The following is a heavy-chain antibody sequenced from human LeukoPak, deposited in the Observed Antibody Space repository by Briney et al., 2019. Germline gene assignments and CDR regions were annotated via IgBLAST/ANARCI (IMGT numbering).Heavy chain of an antibody. Sequence: PSETLSPTCTVSGGSISSYYWSWIRQPPGKGLEWIGYIYYSGSTNYNPSLKSRVTISVDTSKNQFSLKLSSVTAADTAVYYCARDLGASSSSVWFDPWGQGTLVTVSS. J-gene: IGHJ5*02. V-gene: IGHV4-59*01. CDR1: GGSISSYY. CDR3: ARDLGASSSSVWFDP. CDR2: IYYSGST. D-gene: IGHD6-6*01.